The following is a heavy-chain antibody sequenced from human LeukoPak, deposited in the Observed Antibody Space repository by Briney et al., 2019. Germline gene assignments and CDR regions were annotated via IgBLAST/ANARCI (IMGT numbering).Heavy chain of an antibody. CDR1: GFTFSSFE. J-gene: IGHJ3*02. CDR3: ARSFDI. Sequence: GGSLRLSCAASGFTFSSFEMNWVRQAPGKGLEWVAHISNSGGSIHYADSVKGRFTISRDNTKNSLYLQMNSLRAEDTAVYYCARSFDIWGQGTMVTVSS. CDR2: ISNSGGSI. V-gene: IGHV3-48*03.